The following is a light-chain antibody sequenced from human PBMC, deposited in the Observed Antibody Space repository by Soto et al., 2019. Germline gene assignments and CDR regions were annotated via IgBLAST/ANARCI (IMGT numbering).Light chain of an antibody. CDR1: QGIRND. Sequence: IQMTQSPSSLSAPVRDRVTITCRASQGIRNDLGWYQQKPGKAPKLLIYAASTLQSGVPSRFSGSGSETDFTLTISSLQPEDFATYSCQQSYSTTWTFGQGTKVDIK. CDR2: AAS. V-gene: IGKV1-39*01. J-gene: IGKJ1*01. CDR3: QQSYSTTWT.